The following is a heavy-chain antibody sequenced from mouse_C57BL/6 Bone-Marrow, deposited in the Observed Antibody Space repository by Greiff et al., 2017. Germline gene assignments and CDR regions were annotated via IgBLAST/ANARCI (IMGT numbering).Heavy chain of an antibody. D-gene: IGHD2-1*01. J-gene: IGHJ4*01. V-gene: IGHV1-9*01. CDR1: GYTFTGYW. Sequence: VQLQQSGAELMKPGASVKLSCKATGYTFTGYWIAWVKQRPGHGLEWIGEILPGSGSTNYNEKFKGKATFTAATSSNTAYMRLSSLTTEDSAIYYCAIGKVYYYYAMDNWGEEASGTVSS. CDR3: AIGKVYYYYAMDN. CDR2: ILPGSGST.